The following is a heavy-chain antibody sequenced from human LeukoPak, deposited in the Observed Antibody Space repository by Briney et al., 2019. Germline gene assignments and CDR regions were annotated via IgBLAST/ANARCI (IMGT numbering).Heavy chain of an antibody. V-gene: IGHV1-8*01. CDR2: MNPNSGNT. J-gene: IGHJ1*01. CDR3: ARAGGTGPGNRHFQH. CDR1: GYTFTSYD. D-gene: IGHD2-8*02. Sequence: ASVKVSCKASGYTFTSYDINWVRQATGQGLEWMGWMNPNSGNTGYSQKFQGRVTMTRNTSITTAYMELSSLRSEDKAVYSCARAGGTGPGNRHFQHWGQGNLVTVSS.